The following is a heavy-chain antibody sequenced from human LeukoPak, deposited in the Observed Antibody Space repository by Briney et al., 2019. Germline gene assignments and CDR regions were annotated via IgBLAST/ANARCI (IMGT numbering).Heavy chain of an antibody. V-gene: IGHV5-51*01. CDR1: GYSFARYW. J-gene: IGHJ4*02. Sequence: GESLEISCKGSGYSFARYWIGWVRQMPGEGLEWMGIIYPGDSDTRYSPSFQGQVTISADESINTAYLQWSSLKASDTAMYYCARRDGSANYYYDYWGQGTLVTVSS. D-gene: IGHD3-10*01. CDR3: ARRDGSANYYYDY. CDR2: IYPGDSDT.